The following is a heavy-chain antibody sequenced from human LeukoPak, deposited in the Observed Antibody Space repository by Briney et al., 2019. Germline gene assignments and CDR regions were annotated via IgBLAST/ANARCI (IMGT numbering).Heavy chain of an antibody. CDR3: AREQVVAPAFDY. Sequence: GASVKVSCKASGYTFTGYYMHWVGQAPGQGLEWMGWINPNSGGTNYAQKFQGWVTMTRDTSISAAYMELSRLRSDDTAVYYCAREQVVAPAFDYWGQGTLVTVSS. V-gene: IGHV1-2*04. CDR1: GYTFTGYY. J-gene: IGHJ4*02. D-gene: IGHD2-15*01. CDR2: INPNSGGT.